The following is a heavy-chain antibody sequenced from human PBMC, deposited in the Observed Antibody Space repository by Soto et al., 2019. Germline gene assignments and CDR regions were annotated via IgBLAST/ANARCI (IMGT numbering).Heavy chain of an antibody. CDR1: GGTFSSYA. CDR3: ARTYDFWSGLISGGSGGMDV. J-gene: IGHJ6*02. Sequence: QVQLVQSGAEVKKPGSSVKVSCKASGGTFSSYAISWVRQAPGQGLEWMGGIIPIFGTANYAQKFQGRVTITADKSTSTAYMELSSLRSEDTAVYYCARTYDFWSGLISGGSGGMDVWGQGTTVTVSS. V-gene: IGHV1-69*06. D-gene: IGHD3-3*01. CDR2: IIPIFGTA.